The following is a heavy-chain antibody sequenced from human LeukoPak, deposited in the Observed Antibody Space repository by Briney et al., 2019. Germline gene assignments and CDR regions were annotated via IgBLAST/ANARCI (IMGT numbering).Heavy chain of an antibody. V-gene: IGHV3-7*01. D-gene: IGHD2-21*01. J-gene: IGHJ6*03. Sequence: QSGGSLRLSCAASGFTFTEYWMTWVRQAPGQRLEWVANIKQDGSEVYYVDSVEGRFTISRDNTKNSVYLQMNSLGAEDTAVYYCAREAYCGGPSCFAVSYMDVWGEGTTVTVSS. CDR2: IKQDGSEV. CDR3: AREAYCGGPSCFAVSYMDV. CDR1: GFTFTEYW.